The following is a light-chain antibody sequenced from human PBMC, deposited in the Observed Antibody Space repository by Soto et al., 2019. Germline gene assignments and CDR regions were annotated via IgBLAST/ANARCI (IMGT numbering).Light chain of an antibody. Sequence: DIQMTQSPSSVSASVGDRVTITCRASQGISSWLAWYQQKPGKAPKLLIYAASSLQIGVPSRIRGSAAGKDFTLTISLLQPEDVATYYCKPSYSTPLTFGGGTRVDIK. CDR3: KPSYSTPLT. V-gene: IGKV1-12*01. CDR2: AAS. CDR1: QGISSW. J-gene: IGKJ4*01.